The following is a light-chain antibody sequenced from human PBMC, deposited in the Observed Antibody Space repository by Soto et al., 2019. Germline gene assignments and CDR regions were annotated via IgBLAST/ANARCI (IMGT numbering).Light chain of an antibody. J-gene: IGLJ2*01. CDR3: SSYTSSSTPV. V-gene: IGLV2-14*01. CDR2: DVG. Sequence: QSVLTQPASVSGSPGQSITISCTGTSSDVGGYNYVSWYQQHPGKAPKLIIYDVGNRPSGVSDRFSGSKSGNTASLTISGLQAEDEADYYCSSYTSSSTPVFGGGTKVTVL. CDR1: SSDVGGYNY.